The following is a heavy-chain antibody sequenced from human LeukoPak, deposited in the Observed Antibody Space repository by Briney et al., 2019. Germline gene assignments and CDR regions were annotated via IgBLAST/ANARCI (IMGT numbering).Heavy chain of an antibody. CDR2: INPNSGGT. Sequence: ASVKVSCTASGYTFTGYYMHWVRQAPGQGLEWMGWINPNSGGTNYAQKFQGRVTMTRDTSISTAYMELSRLRSDDTAVYYCAREGLGSGWFYAFDIWGQGTMVTVSS. D-gene: IGHD6-19*01. J-gene: IGHJ3*02. CDR3: AREGLGSGWFYAFDI. CDR1: GYTFTGYY. V-gene: IGHV1-2*02.